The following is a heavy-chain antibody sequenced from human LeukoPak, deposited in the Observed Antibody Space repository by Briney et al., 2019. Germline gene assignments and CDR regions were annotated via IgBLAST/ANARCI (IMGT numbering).Heavy chain of an antibody. V-gene: IGHV3-11*06. CDR1: GFMYSDYY. CDR3: ARVHYYDSSGYYA. Sequence: GGSLRLSCAASGFMYSDYYMTWIRQAPGKGLEWVSSISSSSSYIYYADSVKGRFTISRDNAKNSLYLQMNSLRAEDTAVYYCARVHYYDSSGYYAWGQGTLVTVSS. J-gene: IGHJ5*02. D-gene: IGHD3-22*01. CDR2: ISSSSSYI.